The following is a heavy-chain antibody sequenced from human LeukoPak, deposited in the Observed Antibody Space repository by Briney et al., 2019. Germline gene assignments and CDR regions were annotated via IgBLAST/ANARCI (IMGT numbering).Heavy chain of an antibody. Sequence: PSETLSLTCAVSGYSISSGYYWGWIRQPPGKGLEWIGSIYHSGSTYYNPSLKSRVTISVDTSKNQFSLKLSSVTAADTAVYYCARHPSLPDFDYWGQGTLVTVSS. J-gene: IGHJ4*02. CDR2: IYHSGST. CDR1: GYSISSGYY. CDR3: ARHPSLPDFDY. D-gene: IGHD1-14*01. V-gene: IGHV4-38-2*01.